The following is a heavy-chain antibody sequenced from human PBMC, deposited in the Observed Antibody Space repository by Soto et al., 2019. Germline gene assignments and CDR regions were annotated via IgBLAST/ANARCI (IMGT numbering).Heavy chain of an antibody. D-gene: IGHD1-26*01. J-gene: IGHJ4*02. CDR1: RGTFSSYG. Sequence: SVKVSCKASRGTFSSYGFSWVRQAPGPGNEWMGAIIPMFGTPDYSEKFRGRVTISADESTSKVYMELSSLRFDDTAMYYCARELALGPTGFDYWGQGTLVTVSS. CDR2: IIPMFGTP. V-gene: IGHV1-69*13. CDR3: ARELALGPTGFDY.